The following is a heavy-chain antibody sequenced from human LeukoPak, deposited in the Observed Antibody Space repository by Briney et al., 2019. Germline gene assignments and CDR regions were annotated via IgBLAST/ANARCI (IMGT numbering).Heavy chain of an antibody. CDR1: GFTFSSYG. J-gene: IGHJ4*02. CDR3: AKDNGGILGWD. D-gene: IGHD6-13*01. V-gene: IGHV3-33*06. CDR2: IWYDGSNK. Sequence: GRSLRRSCAASGFTFSSYGMHWVRQAPGKGLEGVAVIWYDGSNKYYADSVKGRFTISRDNSKNTLYLRMNSLRAEDTAVYYCAKDNGGILGWDWGQGTLVTVSS.